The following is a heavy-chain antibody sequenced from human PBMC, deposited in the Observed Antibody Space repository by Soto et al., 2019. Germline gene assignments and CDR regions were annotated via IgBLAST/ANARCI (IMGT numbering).Heavy chain of an antibody. CDR2: IYWDDDK. D-gene: IGHD2-2*01. Sequence: QITLKESGPTLVKPTQTLTLTCTFSGFSLSTSGVTVGWIRQPPGKALEWLALIYWDDDKRSSPSLKNRLTITKDTSKHQVVLTITNMETVDTATYYCAHSQSFDMVVVPAAIHTGEFYFDYWGQGTPVTVSS. J-gene: IGHJ4*02. CDR1: GFSLSTSGVT. V-gene: IGHV2-5*02. CDR3: AHSQSFDMVVVPAAIHTGEFYFDY.